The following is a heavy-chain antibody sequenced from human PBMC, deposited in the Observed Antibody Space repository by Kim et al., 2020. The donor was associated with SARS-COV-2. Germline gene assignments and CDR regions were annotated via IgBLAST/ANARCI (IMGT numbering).Heavy chain of an antibody. CDR2: IFFVSCNS. Sequence: SVKVSCKASGFTFTSSAVQWVRQARGQRLYWIVLIFFVSCNSNYAQKFQERVTITRDMSTSTAYMELSSLRSEDTAVYYCAADFYSYGETGWGQGTLVTVSS. CDR3: AADFYSYGETG. V-gene: IGHV1-58*01. CDR1: GFTFTSSA. D-gene: IGHD5-18*01. J-gene: IGHJ4*02.